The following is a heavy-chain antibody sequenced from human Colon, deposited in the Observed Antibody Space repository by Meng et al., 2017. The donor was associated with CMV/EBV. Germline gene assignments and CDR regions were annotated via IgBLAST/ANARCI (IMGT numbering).Heavy chain of an antibody. D-gene: IGHD7-27*01. CDR2: IWHDGSHK. J-gene: IGHJ5*02. Sequence: GESLKISCVVSGFSISPYAMQWVRQAPGKGLEWVAIIWHDGSHKYYVDSVKGRFTISRDNSKNTMSLQLNSLRVEDTAVYYCARDPRNWGLTPWGQGTLVTVSS. V-gene: IGHV3-33*08. CDR1: GFSISPYA. CDR3: ARDPRNWGLTP.